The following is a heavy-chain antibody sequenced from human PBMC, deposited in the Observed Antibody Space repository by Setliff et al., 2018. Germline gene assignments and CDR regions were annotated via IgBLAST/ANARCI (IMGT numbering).Heavy chain of an antibody. Sequence: GASVKVSCKASGGTFSSYGISWVRQAPGQGLAWMGWISAYSDDTKYAEKFQGRVTMTMDTSTGTAYMELRSLRSDDTAVYICAYDSSGYYPGYWGQGTLVTVS. CDR3: AYDSSGYYPGY. CDR2: ISAYSDDT. J-gene: IGHJ4*02. D-gene: IGHD3-22*01. V-gene: IGHV1-18*01. CDR1: GGTFSSYG.